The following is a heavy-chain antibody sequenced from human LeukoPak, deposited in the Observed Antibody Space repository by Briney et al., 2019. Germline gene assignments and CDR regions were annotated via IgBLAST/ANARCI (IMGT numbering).Heavy chain of an antibody. CDR1: GGSFSGYY. CDR2: INHSGST. D-gene: IGHD7-27*01. J-gene: IGHJ4*02. V-gene: IGHV4-34*01. CDR3: ARPFNWGSSDY. Sequence: SETLSLTCAVYGGSFSGYYWSWIRQPPGKGLEWIGEINHSGSTNYNPSRKSRVTISVDTSKNQFSLKLSSVTAAGTAVYYCARPFNWGSSDYWGQGTLVTVSS.